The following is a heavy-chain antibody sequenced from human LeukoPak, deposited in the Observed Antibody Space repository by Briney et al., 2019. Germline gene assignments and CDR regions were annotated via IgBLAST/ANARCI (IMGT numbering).Heavy chain of an antibody. CDR2: IYYSGST. Sequence: SETLSLTCTVSGGSINSYHWSWIRQPPGKGLEWIGYIYYSGSTSYNPSLKSRVTISVDTSKNQFSLKLGSVIAADTAVYYCARRQSSWYFDYWGPGTLVTVSS. V-gene: IGHV4-59*08. CDR3: ARRQSSWYFDY. CDR1: GGSINSYH. D-gene: IGHD6-13*01. J-gene: IGHJ4*02.